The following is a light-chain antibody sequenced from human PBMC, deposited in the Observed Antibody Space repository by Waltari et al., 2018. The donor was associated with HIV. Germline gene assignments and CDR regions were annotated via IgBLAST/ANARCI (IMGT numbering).Light chain of an antibody. V-gene: IGLV4-69*01. J-gene: IGLJ3*02. Sequence: QLVLTQSPSASASLGASVKLTCTLTSGHSNYAIAWHQQQPEKGPRYLMNLNSDGSHNKGDGIPARFSGSSSGAERYLTISSLQSEDEADYYCQTWGTGTWVFGGGTKLTVL. CDR2: LNSDGSH. CDR1: SGHSNYA. CDR3: QTWGTGTWV.